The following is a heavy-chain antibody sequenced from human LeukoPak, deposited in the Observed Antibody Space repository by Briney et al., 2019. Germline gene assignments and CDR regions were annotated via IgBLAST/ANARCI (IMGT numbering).Heavy chain of an antibody. CDR1: GFTFSNYW. CDR2: IRSKAYGGTT. J-gene: IGHJ3*02. CDR3: TRGPLVVVGADDAFDI. D-gene: IGHD2-15*01. Sequence: GGSLRLSCAASGFTFSNYWMSWFRQAPGKGLEWVGFIRSKAYGGTTENAASVKGRFTISRDDSKSIAYLQMNSLKTEDTAVYYCTRGPLVVVGADDAFDIWGPGTMVTVSS. V-gene: IGHV3-49*03.